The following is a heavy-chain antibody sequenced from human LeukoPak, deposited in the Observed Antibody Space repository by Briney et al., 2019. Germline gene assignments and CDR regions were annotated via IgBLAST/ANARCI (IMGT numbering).Heavy chain of an antibody. CDR3: ARDATYGSGSYYTY. CDR1: GFTFSSYE. Sequence: GGSLRLSCAASGFTFSSYEMNWVRQAPGKGLEWVSYISSGGITIYYADSVKGRFTISRDNAKNSLYLQMNSLRAEDTAVYYCARDATYGSGSYYTYWGQGTLVTVSS. CDR2: ISSGGITI. D-gene: IGHD3-10*01. V-gene: IGHV3-48*03. J-gene: IGHJ4*02.